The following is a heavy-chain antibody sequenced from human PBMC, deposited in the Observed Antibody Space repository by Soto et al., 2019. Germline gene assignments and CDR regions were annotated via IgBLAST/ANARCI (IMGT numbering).Heavy chain of an antibody. CDR2: IYWDDDK. V-gene: IGHV2-5*02. CDR1: GFSLSTSGMG. CDR3: AHYSSTSSFDY. J-gene: IGHJ4*02. Sequence: SGPTLVNPTQTFTLACTFSGFSLSTSGMGVGWIRQPPGKALEWLALIYWDDDKRYSPSLKSRLTVTKDTSKNQVVLTMTNMDPVDTATYYCAHYSSTSSFDYWGQGTLVTVSS. D-gene: IGHD6-13*01.